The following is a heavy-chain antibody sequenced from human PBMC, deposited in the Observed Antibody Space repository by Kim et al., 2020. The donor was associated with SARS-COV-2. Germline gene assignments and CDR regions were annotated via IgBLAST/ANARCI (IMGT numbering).Heavy chain of an antibody. CDR3: ARGLAQNDAFDI. J-gene: IGHJ3*02. V-gene: IGHV3-21*01. Sequence: YYADSVKGRFTISRDNAKNSLYLQMNSLRAEDTAVYYCARGLAQNDAFDIWGQGTMVTVSS.